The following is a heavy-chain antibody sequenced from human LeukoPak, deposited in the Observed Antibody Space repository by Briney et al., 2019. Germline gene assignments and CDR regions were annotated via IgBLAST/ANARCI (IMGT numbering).Heavy chain of an antibody. D-gene: IGHD6-13*01. CDR3: ARGDGSSSWYSNYYYYGMDV. V-gene: IGHV4-59*08. J-gene: IGHJ6*02. Sequence: SETLSLTCTVSGGSISSYYWSWIRQPPGKGLEWIGYIYYSGSTNYNPSLKSRVTISVDTSKNQFSLKLSSVTAAVTAVYYCARGDGSSSWYSNYYYYGMDVWGQGTTVTVSS. CDR1: GGSISSYY. CDR2: IYYSGST.